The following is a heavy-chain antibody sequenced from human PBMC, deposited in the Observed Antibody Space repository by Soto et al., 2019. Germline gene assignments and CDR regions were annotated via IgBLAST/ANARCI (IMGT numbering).Heavy chain of an antibody. D-gene: IGHD1-20*01. J-gene: IGHJ5*02. Sequence: VQLVESGGGLVQPGGYLRLSCAASGFSFSDQYMDWVRQAPGKGLEWVGRIRSKAVSYTTDYAASVKGRFTISRDDSKNSLYLQMSSLKTEDTAVYYCARGDNAYPWGQGTLVTVSS. V-gene: IGHV3-72*01. CDR2: IRSKAVSYTT. CDR1: GFSFSDQY. CDR3: ARGDNAYP.